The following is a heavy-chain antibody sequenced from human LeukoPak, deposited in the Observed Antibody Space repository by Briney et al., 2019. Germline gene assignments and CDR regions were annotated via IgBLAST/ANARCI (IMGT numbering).Heavy chain of an antibody. D-gene: IGHD5-12*01. V-gene: IGHV3-23*01. CDR1: GFTFRNYA. J-gene: IGHJ6*02. CDR3: AKVGDIDGLDV. Sequence: GGSLRLSCAASGFTFRNYAMSWVRQAPGKGLEWVSGISDSGATTYYADSVKGRFTISRDNSKNTLYLQMDSLRGEDTAVYYCAKVGDIDGLDVWGQGTTVTVSS. CDR2: ISDSGATT.